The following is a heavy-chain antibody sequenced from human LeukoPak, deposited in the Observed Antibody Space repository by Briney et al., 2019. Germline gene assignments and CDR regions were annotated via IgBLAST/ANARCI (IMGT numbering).Heavy chain of an antibody. Sequence: GGSLRLSCVASGFTFSGSAIHWVRQASGKGLEWVGRIRSKANNYAAAYAASVEGRFTISRDDSKNTAFLQINALKTEDSAVYYCSASLKTYCSGGKCHSDYYYYGMDVWGQGTTVTVSS. CDR2: IRSKANNYAA. J-gene: IGHJ6*02. D-gene: IGHD2-15*01. CDR1: GFTFSGSA. V-gene: IGHV3-73*01. CDR3: SASLKTYCSGGKCHSDYYYYGMDV.